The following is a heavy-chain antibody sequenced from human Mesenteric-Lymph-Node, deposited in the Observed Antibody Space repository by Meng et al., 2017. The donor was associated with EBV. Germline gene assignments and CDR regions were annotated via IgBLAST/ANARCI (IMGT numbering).Heavy chain of an antibody. D-gene: IGHD5-12*01. V-gene: IGHV4-30-4*01. J-gene: IGHJ1*01. CDR3: ARALYSGYDYFD. CDR1: GDSISGGGYY. CDR2: ISYSGNT. Sequence: VPRQGSGPGLVKPSQTLFLTCGVSGDSISGGGYYWSWIRQPPGKGLEWIGYISYSGNTYYNTSLKSRLTISLDTSKNQFSLKLKSVTAADTAVYYCARALYSGYDYFDWGQGTLVTVSS.